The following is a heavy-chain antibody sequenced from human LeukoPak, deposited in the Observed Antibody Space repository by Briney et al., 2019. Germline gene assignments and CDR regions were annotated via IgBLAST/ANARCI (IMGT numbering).Heavy chain of an antibody. CDR1: GYSISSSYY. CDR3: ARVLYGDYDWYFDL. CDR2: IYYSGST. V-gene: IGHV4-61*01. J-gene: IGHJ2*01. Sequence: SETLSLTCTVSGYSISSSYYWSWIRQPPGKGLEWIGYIYYSGSTNYNPSLKSRVTISVDTSKDQFSLKLSSVTAADTAVYYCARVLYGDYDWYFDLWGRGTLVTVSS. D-gene: IGHD4-17*01.